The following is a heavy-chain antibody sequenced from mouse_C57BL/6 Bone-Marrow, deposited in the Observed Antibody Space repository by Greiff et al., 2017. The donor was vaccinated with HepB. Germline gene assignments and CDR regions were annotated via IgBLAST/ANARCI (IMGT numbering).Heavy chain of an antibody. CDR1: GFTFSSYG. Sequence: DVHLVESGGDLVKPGGSLKLSCAASGFTFSSYGMSWVRQTPDKRLEWVATISSGGSYTYYPDSVKGRFTISRDNAKNTLYLQMSSLKSEDTAMYYCARAITTVVAKGGYAMDYWGQGTSVTVSS. V-gene: IGHV5-6*01. CDR3: ARAITTVVAKGGYAMDY. J-gene: IGHJ4*01. CDR2: ISSGGSYT. D-gene: IGHD1-1*01.